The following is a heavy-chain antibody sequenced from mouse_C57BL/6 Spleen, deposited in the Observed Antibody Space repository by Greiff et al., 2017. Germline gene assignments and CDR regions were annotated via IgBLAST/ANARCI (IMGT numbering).Heavy chain of an antibody. V-gene: IGHV3-6*01. D-gene: IGHD5-5*01. CDR3: SRALPNYAMDY. CDR1: GYSITSGSY. CDR2: ISYDGST. Sequence: ESGPGLVKPSQSLSLTCSVTGYSITSGSYWNWIRQFPGNKLEWMGYISYDGSTNYNPTLKNRSSITRDTSKNQFFLKLNSVTPEYTATYFCSRALPNYAMDYWGQGTSVTVSA. J-gene: IGHJ4*01.